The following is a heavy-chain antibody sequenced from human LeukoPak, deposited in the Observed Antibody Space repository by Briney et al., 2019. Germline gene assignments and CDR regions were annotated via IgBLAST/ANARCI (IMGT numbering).Heavy chain of an antibody. Sequence: GGSLRLSCAASGFSFSDYGMHWVRQAPGKGLEWVALIRYDASNKYYADSVKGRFTISRDNSKNILYLQMNSLRVEDAAVYYCAKPLPGTAAGGTSAFDIWGQGTMVTVSS. CDR1: GFSFSDYG. CDR3: AKPLPGTAAGGTSAFDI. D-gene: IGHD6-13*01. CDR2: IRYDASNK. V-gene: IGHV3-30*02. J-gene: IGHJ3*02.